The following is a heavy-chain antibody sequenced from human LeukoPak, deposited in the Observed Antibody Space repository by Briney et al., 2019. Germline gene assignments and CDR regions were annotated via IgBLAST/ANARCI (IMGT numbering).Heavy chain of an antibody. Sequence: SETLSLTCTVSGGSISSYYWSWIRQPPGKGLEWIGYIYYSGSTNYNPSLKSRVTISVDTSKNQFSLKLSSVTAADTAVYYCARGAAGTEGYFQHWGQGTLVTVSS. CDR1: GGSISSYY. D-gene: IGHD6-13*01. CDR3: ARGAAGTEGYFQH. CDR2: IYYSGST. V-gene: IGHV4-59*12. J-gene: IGHJ1*01.